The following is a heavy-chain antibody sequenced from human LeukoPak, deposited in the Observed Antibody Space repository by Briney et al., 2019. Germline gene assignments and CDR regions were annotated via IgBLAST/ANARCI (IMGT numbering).Heavy chain of an antibody. J-gene: IGHJ6*03. Sequence: ASVKVSCKASGGTFNSYAISWVRRAPGQGLEWMGWISAYNGNTNYAQKLQGRVTMTTDTSTSTAYMELRSLRSDDTAVYDCARGGDIVVVPAAHYYMDVWGKGTTVTVSS. D-gene: IGHD2-2*01. CDR3: ARGGDIVVVPAAHYYMDV. CDR1: GGTFNSYA. V-gene: IGHV1-18*01. CDR2: ISAYNGNT.